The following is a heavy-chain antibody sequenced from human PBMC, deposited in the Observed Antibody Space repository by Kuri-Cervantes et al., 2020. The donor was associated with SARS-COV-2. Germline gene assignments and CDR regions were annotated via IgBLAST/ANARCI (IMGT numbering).Heavy chain of an antibody. V-gene: IGHV4-59*01. CDR2: TYYSGST. CDR3: ARQDIVVANSPFDY. D-gene: IGHD2-2*01. Sequence: SETLSLTCTVSGGSISSYYWSWIRQPPGKGLEWIGYTYYSGSTNYNPSLKSRVTISVDTSKNQFSLKLSSVTAADTAVYYCARQDIVVANSPFDYWGQGNLVTVSS. CDR1: GGSISSYY. J-gene: IGHJ4*02.